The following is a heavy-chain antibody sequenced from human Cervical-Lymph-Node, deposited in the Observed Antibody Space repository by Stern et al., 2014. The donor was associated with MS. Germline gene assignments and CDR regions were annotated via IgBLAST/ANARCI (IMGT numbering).Heavy chain of an antibody. J-gene: IGHJ4*02. CDR3: ARNVGDKTLGH. CDR1: GGTFNTYA. Sequence: QVQLVQSGAEVKKPGSSVKVSCKASGGTFNTYAISWVRQASGQGPEWMGEISPIFGTATYAQQFQGRVTITADEYTSTVYMELSSLRSEDTAVYYCARNVGDKTLGHWGQGSQVIVSS. D-gene: IGHD3-16*01. CDR2: ISPIFGTA. V-gene: IGHV1-69*01.